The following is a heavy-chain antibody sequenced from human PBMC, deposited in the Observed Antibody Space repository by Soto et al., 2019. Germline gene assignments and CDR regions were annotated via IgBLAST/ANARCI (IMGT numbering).Heavy chain of an antibody. CDR3: AKDPYSSGWLDYFDY. V-gene: IGHV3-9*01. D-gene: IGHD6-19*01. J-gene: IGHJ4*02. CDR2: ISWNSGSI. CDR1: GFTFDDYA. Sequence: PGGSLRLSCAASGFTFDDYAMHWVRQAPGKGLEWVSGISWNSGSIGYADSVKGRFTISRDNAKNSLYLQMNSLRAEDTALYYCAKDPYSSGWLDYFDYWGQGTLVTVSS.